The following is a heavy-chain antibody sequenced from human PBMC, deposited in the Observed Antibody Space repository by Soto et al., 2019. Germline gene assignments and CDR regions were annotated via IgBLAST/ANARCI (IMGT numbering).Heavy chain of an antibody. CDR3: ARDGIAAAGTSYYLGRGFYCGMDV. D-gene: IGHD6-13*01. J-gene: IGHJ6*02. Sequence: SVKLCCKASGGTFSSYAISWVRQAPGQGLEWMGGIIPIFGTANYAQKFQGRVTITADESTSTAYMELSSLRSEDTAVYYCARDGIAAAGTSYYLGRGFYCGMDVWGQGTTVTVSS. CDR2: IIPIFGTA. V-gene: IGHV1-69*13. CDR1: GGTFSSYA.